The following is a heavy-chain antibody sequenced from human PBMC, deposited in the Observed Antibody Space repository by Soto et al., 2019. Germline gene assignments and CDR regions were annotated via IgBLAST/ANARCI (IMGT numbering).Heavy chain of an antibody. D-gene: IGHD1-26*01. V-gene: IGHV1-46*02. Sequence: QVQLVQSGAEVRKPGASVKVSCKASGYTFNRHYIQWVRQAPGQGLEWMGMIDPSGGDTNYAKKFQGRVALTSDTSTSTVYMELSSLRSEDTAVYYCAKRRGVGLTRSSFDYWGPGTLVIVSS. J-gene: IGHJ4*02. CDR1: GYTFNRHY. CDR2: IDPSGGDT. CDR3: AKRRGVGLTRSSFDY.